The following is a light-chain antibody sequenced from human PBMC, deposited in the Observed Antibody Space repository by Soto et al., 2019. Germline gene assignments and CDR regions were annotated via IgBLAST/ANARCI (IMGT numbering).Light chain of an antibody. Sequence: DIQITQSPSSLSASVGDRVTITCRASQVIGNYLAWYQQKPGKVPKLLIYAASTLQSGVPSRFSGSGSGTEFTLTISSLQSEDFAVYYCQQYNNWPLTFGQGTKVDIK. CDR3: QQYNNWPLT. J-gene: IGKJ1*01. CDR1: QVIGNY. CDR2: AAS. V-gene: IGKV1-27*01.